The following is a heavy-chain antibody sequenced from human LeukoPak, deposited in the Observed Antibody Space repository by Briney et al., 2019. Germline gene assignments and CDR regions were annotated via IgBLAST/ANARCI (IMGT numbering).Heavy chain of an antibody. J-gene: IGHJ6*03. CDR3: ARSIFGVVRHHYYYYMDV. CDR2: INPNSGGT. CDR1: GYTFTGYY. V-gene: IGHV1-2*02. Sequence: ASVKVSCKASGYTFTGYYMHWVRQAPGQGLEWMGWINPNSGGTNYAQKFQGRVTMTRDTSISTAYMELSRLRSDDTAVYYCARSIFGVVRHHYYYYMDVWGKGTTVTVSS. D-gene: IGHD3-3*01.